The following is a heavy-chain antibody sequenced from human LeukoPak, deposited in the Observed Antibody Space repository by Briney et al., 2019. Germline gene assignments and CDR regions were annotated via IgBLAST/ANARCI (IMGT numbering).Heavy chain of an antibody. CDR1: GCTLRSYV. J-gene: IGHJ5*02. D-gene: IGHD1-26*01. CDR3: ARYLGSRGWFDP. V-gene: IGHV3-23*01. Sequence: GGSLRLSCVASGCTLRSYVMNWVRQTPGKGLEWVAGISGSGDRTIYADSVKGGFSISRDNAKNSLYLQMNSLRAEDTPVYYCARYLGSRGWFDPWGQGTLVTVSS. CDR2: ISGSGDRT.